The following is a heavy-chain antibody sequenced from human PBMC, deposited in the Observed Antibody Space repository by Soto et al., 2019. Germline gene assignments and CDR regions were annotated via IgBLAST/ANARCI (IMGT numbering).Heavy chain of an antibody. V-gene: IGHV3-30-3*01. D-gene: IGHD3-16*02. J-gene: IGHJ3*02. Sequence: QVQLVESGGGVVQPGRSLRLSCAASGFSFSNYAMHWVRQAPGKGLEWVAVISYDGSNKYYADSVKGRFTISRDKSKNTLQLQMHNLRTEDTAVYYCATVRGYRQDFDAFDIWGQGTMVTVSS. CDR1: GFSFSNYA. CDR2: ISYDGSNK. CDR3: ATVRGYRQDFDAFDI.